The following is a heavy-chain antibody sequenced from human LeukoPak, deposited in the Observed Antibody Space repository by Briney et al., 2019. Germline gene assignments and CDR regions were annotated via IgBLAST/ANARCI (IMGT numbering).Heavy chain of an antibody. CDR2: IYYIGST. CDR3: ASYCTNGVCLMYYFDY. CDR1: GGSISSYY. Sequence: PSETLSLTCTVSGGSISSYYWSWIRQPPGKGLEWIGYIYYIGSTNYNPSLKSRVTISVDTSKNQFSLKLSSVTAADTAVYYCASYCTNGVCLMYYFDYWGQGTLVTVSS. D-gene: IGHD2-8*01. V-gene: IGHV4-59*08. J-gene: IGHJ4*02.